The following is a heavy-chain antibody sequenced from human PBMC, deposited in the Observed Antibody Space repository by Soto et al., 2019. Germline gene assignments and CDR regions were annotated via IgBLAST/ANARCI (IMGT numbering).Heavy chain of an antibody. J-gene: IGHJ3*02. CDR1: GYTFTSYG. CDR3: ARDLETTYGDYVRPGGAFDI. Sequence: ASVKVSCKASGYTFTSYGISWVRQAPGQGLEWMGWISAYNGNTNYAQKLQGRVTMTTDTSTSTAYMELRSLRSDDTAVYYCARDLETTYGDYVRPGGAFDIWGQGTMVTVSS. CDR2: ISAYNGNT. D-gene: IGHD4-17*01. V-gene: IGHV1-18*01.